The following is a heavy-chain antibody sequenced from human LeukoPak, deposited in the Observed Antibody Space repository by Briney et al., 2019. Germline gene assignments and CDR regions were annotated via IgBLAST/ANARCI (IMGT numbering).Heavy chain of an antibody. Sequence: SETLSLTCAVYGGSFSGYYWSWIRQPPGKGLEWIGEINHSGSTNYNPSLKSRVTISVDTSKNQFSLKLSSVTAADTAVYYWARRGQMLFSYWGQGTLVNVSS. D-gene: IGHD2-2*01. CDR3: ARRGQMLFSY. J-gene: IGHJ4*02. V-gene: IGHV4-34*01. CDR2: INHSGST. CDR1: GGSFSGYY.